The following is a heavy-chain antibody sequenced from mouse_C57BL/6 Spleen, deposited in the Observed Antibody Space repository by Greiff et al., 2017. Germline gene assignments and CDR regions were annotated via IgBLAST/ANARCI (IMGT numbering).Heavy chain of an antibody. Sequence: VQLQQPGAELVRPGSSVKLSCKASGYTFTSYWMHWVKQRPIQGLEWFGNIDPPDSETHSHQKFKDKATFTVERSSSTDYMQLSSLTSEDSAVYYCARRDFYYGSSFDYWGQGTTLTVSS. V-gene: IGHV1-52*01. CDR1: GYTFTSYW. J-gene: IGHJ2*01. CDR3: ARRDFYYGSSFDY. CDR2: IDPPDSET. D-gene: IGHD1-1*01.